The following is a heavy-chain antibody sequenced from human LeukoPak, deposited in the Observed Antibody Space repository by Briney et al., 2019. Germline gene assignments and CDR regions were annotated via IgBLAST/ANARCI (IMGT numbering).Heavy chain of an antibody. CDR1: GGSISSYY. D-gene: IGHD3-10*01. Sequence: ASETLSLTCTVSGGSISSYYWSWIRQPPGKGLEWIGYIYYSGSTNYNPSLKSRVTISVDTSKNQFSLKLSSVTAADTAVYYCARHDYNYYGSGSYYENGMDVWGQGTTVTVSS. CDR2: IYYSGST. CDR3: ARHDYNYYGSGSYYENGMDV. J-gene: IGHJ6*02. V-gene: IGHV4-59*08.